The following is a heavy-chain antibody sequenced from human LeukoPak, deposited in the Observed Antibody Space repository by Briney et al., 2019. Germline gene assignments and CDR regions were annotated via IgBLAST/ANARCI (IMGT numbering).Heavy chain of an antibody. V-gene: IGHV3-21*01. D-gene: IGHD3-9*01. CDR2: ISSSSSYI. Sequence: PGGSLRLSCAASGFTFSSYSMNLVRQAPGKGLEWVSSISSSSSYIYYADSVKGRFTISRDNAKNSLYLQMNSLRAEDTAVYYCARDWMYDILTASNAFDIWGQGTMVTVSS. CDR3: ARDWMYDILTASNAFDI. J-gene: IGHJ3*02. CDR1: GFTFSSYS.